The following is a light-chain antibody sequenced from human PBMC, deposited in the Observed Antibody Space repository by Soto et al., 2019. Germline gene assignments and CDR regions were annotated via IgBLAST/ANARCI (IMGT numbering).Light chain of an antibody. CDR2: EVS. CDR1: SSDVGGYKY. J-gene: IGLJ1*01. CDR3: SSYTTNSPYV. V-gene: IGLV2-14*01. Sequence: QSALTQPASVSGSPGQSITISCTGTSSDVGGYKYVSWYQQHPDKAPKLIIFEVSNRPSGISSRFSGSKSGNTASLTISGLQAEDEADYYCSSYTTNSPYVFGTGTKVTVL.